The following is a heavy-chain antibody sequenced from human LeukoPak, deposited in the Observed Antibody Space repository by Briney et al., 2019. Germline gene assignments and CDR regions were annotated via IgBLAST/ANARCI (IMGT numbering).Heavy chain of an antibody. D-gene: IGHD3/OR15-3a*01. CDR2: INHSGST. CDR3: ATKSGLGIDY. Sequence: SETLSLTCAVYGGSFSGYYWSWIRQPPGKGLEWVGEINHSGSTNYTPSHKSRVTISADTSKNQFPLKLRSVTVADTAVYYCATKSGLGIDYWGQGTLVTVSS. J-gene: IGHJ4*02. CDR1: GGSFSGYY. V-gene: IGHV4-34*01.